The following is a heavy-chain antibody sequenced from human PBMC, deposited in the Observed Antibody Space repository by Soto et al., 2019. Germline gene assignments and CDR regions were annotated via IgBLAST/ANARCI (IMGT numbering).Heavy chain of an antibody. J-gene: IGHJ5*02. CDR3: AKDKMWLVRFSLDP. Sequence: PVGSLRLSCAASGFTFSSYAMSWVRQAPGKGLEWVSAISGSGGSTYYADSVKGRFTISRDNSKNTLYLQMNSLRAEDTAVYYCAKDKMWLVRFSLDPWGQGTLVTVSS. CDR2: ISGSGGST. CDR1: GFTFSSYA. D-gene: IGHD6-19*01. V-gene: IGHV3-23*01.